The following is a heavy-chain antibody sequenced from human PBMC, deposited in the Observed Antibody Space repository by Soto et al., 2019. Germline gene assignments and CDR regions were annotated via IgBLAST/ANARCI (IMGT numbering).Heavy chain of an antibody. V-gene: IGHV4-38-2*02. CDR1: GYSISSGYY. J-gene: IGHJ4*02. D-gene: IGHD6-13*01. CDR3: ARDRGSSWSFFDY. CDR2: IYHSGST. Sequence: ETLSLTCAVSGYSISSGYYWGWIRQPPGKGLEWIGSIYHSGSTYYNPSLKSRVTISVDTSKNQFSLKLSSVTAADTAMYYCARDRGSSWSFFDYWGQGTLVTVSS.